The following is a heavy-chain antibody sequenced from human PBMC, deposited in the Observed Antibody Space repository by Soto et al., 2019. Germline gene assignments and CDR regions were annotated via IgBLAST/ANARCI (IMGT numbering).Heavy chain of an antibody. CDR1: GGTFSSYA. J-gene: IGHJ6*02. V-gene: IGHV1-69*13. D-gene: IGHD2-8*01. CDR2: IIPIFGTA. Sequence: SVKICCKASGGTFSSYAISWVRQAPGQGLEWMGGIIPIFGTANYAQKFQGRVTITADESTSTAYMELSSLRSEDTAVYYCAGGRYCTNGVCYNVLHYYYYYGMDVYGQGPNVPVS. CDR3: AGGRYCTNGVCYNVLHYYYYYGMDV.